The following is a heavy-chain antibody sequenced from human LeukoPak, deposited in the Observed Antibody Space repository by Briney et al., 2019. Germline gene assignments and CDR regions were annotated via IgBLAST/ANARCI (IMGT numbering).Heavy chain of an antibody. CDR1: GFTFSSYS. V-gene: IGHV3-21*01. D-gene: IGHD5-18*01. Sequence: GGSLRLSCAASGFTFSSYSMNWVRQAPGKGLEWVSSISSSSSYIYYADSVKGRFTISRDNAKNSLYLQMNSLRAEDTAVYYCARDNGRIQLWSYYFDYWGQGTLVTVSS. J-gene: IGHJ4*02. CDR3: ARDNGRIQLWSYYFDY. CDR2: ISSSSSYI.